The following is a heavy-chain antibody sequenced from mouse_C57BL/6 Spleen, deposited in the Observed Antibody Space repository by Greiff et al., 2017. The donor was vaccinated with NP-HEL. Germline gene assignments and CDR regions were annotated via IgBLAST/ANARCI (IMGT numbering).Heavy chain of an antibody. V-gene: IGHV5-12*01. D-gene: IGHD1-1*01. CDR1: GFTFSDYY. CDR2: ISNGGGST. Sequence: EVKLVESGGGLVQPGGSLKLSCAASGFTFSDYYMYWVRQTPEKRLEWVAYISNGGGSTYYPDTVKGRFTISRDNAKNTLYLQMSRLKSEDTAMYYCASPGSSYEGFAYWGQGTLVTVSA. J-gene: IGHJ3*01. CDR3: ASPGSSYEGFAY.